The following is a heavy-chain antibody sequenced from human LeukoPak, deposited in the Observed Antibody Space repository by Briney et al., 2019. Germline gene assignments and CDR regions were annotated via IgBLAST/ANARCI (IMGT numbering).Heavy chain of an antibody. CDR2: FDPEDGET. V-gene: IGHV1-24*01. CDR1: GYTLTELS. Sequence: GASVKVSCKVSGYTLTELSMHWVRQAPGKGLEWMGGFDPEDGETIYAQKFQGRVTMTEDTSTDTAYMELSSLRSEDTAVYYCATDNGRDGDYALYNWFDPWGQGTLVTVSS. CDR3: ATDNGRDGDYALYNWFDP. D-gene: IGHD4-17*01. J-gene: IGHJ5*02.